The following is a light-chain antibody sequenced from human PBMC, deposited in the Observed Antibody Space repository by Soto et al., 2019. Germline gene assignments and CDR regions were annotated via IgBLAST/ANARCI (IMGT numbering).Light chain of an antibody. CDR1: QNVGGD. CDR3: QEYNGRSS. CDR2: RTS. Sequence: EGVTTQSPATLSVSTGERATLSCRASQNVGGDLAWYQQKPGQAPRLLIYRTSTRANGTPVRFSGSGSGTEFTLTISSLQSEDFAVYYCQEYNGRSSFGQGTKVEMK. V-gene: IGKV3-15*01. J-gene: IGKJ1*01.